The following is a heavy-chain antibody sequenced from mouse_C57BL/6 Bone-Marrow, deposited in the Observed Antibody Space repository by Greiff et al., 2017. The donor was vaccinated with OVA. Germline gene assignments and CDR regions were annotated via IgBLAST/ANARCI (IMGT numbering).Heavy chain of an antibody. D-gene: IGHD4-1*01. Sequence: QVQLQQPGAELVKPGASVKLSCKASGYTFTSYWMHWVKQRPGQGLEWIGMIHPNSGSTNYNEKFKSKATLTVDKSSSTAYMQLSILTAEDAAVYYCARSTGTDYWGQGTTLTVSA. CDR2: IHPNSGST. V-gene: IGHV1-64*01. CDR3: ARSTGTDY. J-gene: IGHJ2*01. CDR1: GYTFTSYW.